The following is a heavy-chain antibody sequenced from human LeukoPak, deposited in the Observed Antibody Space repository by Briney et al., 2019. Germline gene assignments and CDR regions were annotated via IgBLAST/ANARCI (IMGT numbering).Heavy chain of an antibody. D-gene: IGHD3-9*01. J-gene: IGHJ4*02. V-gene: IGHV4-61*05. CDR3: ARHVWLQPFDY. CDR1: GGSINRSSYY. Sequence: SETLSLTCTVSGGSINRSSYYWSWIRQSPGKGLEWIRYIYYSGSTNYNPSLKSRVTISVDTSKNQFSLKLSSVTAADTAVYYCARHVWLQPFDYWGQGTLVTVSS. CDR2: IYYSGST.